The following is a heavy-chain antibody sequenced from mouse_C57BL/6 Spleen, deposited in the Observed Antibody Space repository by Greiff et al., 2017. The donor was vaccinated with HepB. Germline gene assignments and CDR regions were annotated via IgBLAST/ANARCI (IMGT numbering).Heavy chain of an antibody. J-gene: IGHJ2*01. D-gene: IGHD1-1*01. CDR1: GYTFTSYW. CDR2: IDPSDSYT. CDR3: ARGGGLFFDY. V-gene: IGHV1-69*01. Sequence: QVHVKQPGAELVMPGASVKLSCKASGYTFTSYWMHWVKQRPGQGLEWIGEIDPSDSYTNYNQKFKGKSTLTVDKSSSTAYMQLSSLTSEDSAVYYCARGGGLFFDYWGQGTTLTVSS.